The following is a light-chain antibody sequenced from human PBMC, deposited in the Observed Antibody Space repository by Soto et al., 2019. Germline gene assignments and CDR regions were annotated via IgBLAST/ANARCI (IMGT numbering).Light chain of an antibody. CDR2: DVS. CDR1: SSDVGNYNY. CDR3: CSYAGSYTFYV. Sequence: QSALTQPRSVSGSHGQSVTISCTGTSSDVGNYNYVSWYQQHPGKAPKLMIYDVSKRPSGVPDRFSGSKSGNTASLTISGLQAEDEADYYCCSYAGSYTFYVFGTGTKLTVL. J-gene: IGLJ1*01. V-gene: IGLV2-11*01.